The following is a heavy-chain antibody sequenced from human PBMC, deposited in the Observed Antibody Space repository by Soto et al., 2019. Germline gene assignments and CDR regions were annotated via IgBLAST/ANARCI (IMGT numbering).Heavy chain of an antibody. J-gene: IGHJ4*02. CDR2: ISGSGGST. Sequence: PGGSLRLSCAASGFTFSSYAMSWVRQAPGKGLEWVSAISGSGGSTYYADSVKGRFTISRDNSKNTLYLQMNSLRAEDTAVYYCAKMSLRYFDWPQHYFDYWGQGTPVTVSS. V-gene: IGHV3-23*01. D-gene: IGHD3-9*01. CDR1: GFTFSSYA. CDR3: AKMSLRYFDWPQHYFDY.